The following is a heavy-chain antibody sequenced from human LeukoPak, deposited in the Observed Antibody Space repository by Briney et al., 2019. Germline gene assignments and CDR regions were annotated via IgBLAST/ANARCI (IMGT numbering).Heavy chain of an antibody. J-gene: IGHJ5*02. CDR1: GFTFSSYG. CDR2: ISYDGSNK. V-gene: IGHV3-30*03. CDR3: TREAGAADH. Sequence: GGSLRLSCAASGFTFSSYGMHWVRQAPGKGLEWVAVISYDGSNKYYADSVKGRFTISRDNSKSTLYLQMNSLRAEDTAVYYCTREAGAADHWGQGTLVTVSS. D-gene: IGHD1-26*01.